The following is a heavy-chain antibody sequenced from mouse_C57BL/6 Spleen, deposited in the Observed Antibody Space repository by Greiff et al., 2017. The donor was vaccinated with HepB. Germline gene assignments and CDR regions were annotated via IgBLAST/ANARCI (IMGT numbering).Heavy chain of an antibody. D-gene: IGHD3-3*01. Sequence: VQLQQSGAELVRPGTSVKVSCKASGYAFTNYLIGWVKQRPGQGLEWIGVINPGSGGTNYNEKFKGKATLTADKSSSTAYMQLSSLTSEDSAVYFCAREGISFAYWGQGTLVTVSA. V-gene: IGHV1-54*01. CDR1: GYAFTNYL. CDR3: AREGISFAY. CDR2: INPGSGGT. J-gene: IGHJ3*01.